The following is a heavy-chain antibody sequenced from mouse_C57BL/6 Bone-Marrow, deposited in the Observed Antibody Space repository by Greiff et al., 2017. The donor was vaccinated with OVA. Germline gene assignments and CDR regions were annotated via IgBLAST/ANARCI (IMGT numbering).Heavy chain of an antibody. CDR1: GFSLTSYG. Sequence: VNVVESGPGLVAPSQSLSITCTASGFSLTSYGVDWVRQPPGKGLEWLGVICGGGSTNYNSAPMSRLSISKDNSKSQVILKMNSLQTDYTAMYYCAELGGFAYWGQGTLVTVSA. CDR2: ICGGGST. D-gene: IGHD3-3*01. V-gene: IGHV2-9*01. CDR3: AELGGFAY. J-gene: IGHJ3*01.